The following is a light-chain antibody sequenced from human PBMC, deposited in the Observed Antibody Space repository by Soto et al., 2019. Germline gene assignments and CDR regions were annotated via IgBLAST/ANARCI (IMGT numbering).Light chain of an antibody. J-gene: IGKJ1*01. CDR3: QQYGSSPRT. Sequence: EIVLTQSPGTLSLSPGERATLSCRASQSVSSSYLAWYQQKPGQAPRLLIYGASSRATGIPDRFSSSGSGTHFTLTISRLEPEDFSVYYCQQYGSSPRTFGQGTKVEIK. V-gene: IGKV3-20*01. CDR1: QSVSSSY. CDR2: GAS.